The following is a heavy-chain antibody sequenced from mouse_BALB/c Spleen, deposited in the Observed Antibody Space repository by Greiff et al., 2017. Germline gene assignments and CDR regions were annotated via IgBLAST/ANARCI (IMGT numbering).Heavy chain of an antibody. V-gene: IGHV14-4*02. Sequence: EVQLQQSGAELVRSGASVKLSCTASGFNIKDYYMHWVKQRPEQGLEWIGWIDPENGDTEYAPKFQGKATMTADTSSNTAYLQLSSLTSEDTAVYYCDRSGYRYLFDDWGQGTTLTVSS. D-gene: IGHD2-14*01. J-gene: IGHJ2*01. CDR2: IDPENGDT. CDR3: DRSGYRYLFDD. CDR1: GFNIKDYY.